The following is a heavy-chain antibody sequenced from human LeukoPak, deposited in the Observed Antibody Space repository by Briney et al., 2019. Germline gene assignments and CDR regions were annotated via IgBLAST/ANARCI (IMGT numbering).Heavy chain of an antibody. CDR2: ISSSGSTI. Sequence: PGGSLRLSCAASGFTFSSYEMNWVRQAPGKGLEWVSYISSSGSTIYYADSVKGRFTISRDNAKNSLYLQMNSLRAEDTAVYYCARDFFSYGQTFDYWGQGTLVTVSS. V-gene: IGHV3-48*03. CDR3: ARDFFSYGQTFDY. J-gene: IGHJ4*02. CDR1: GFTFSSYE. D-gene: IGHD5-18*01.